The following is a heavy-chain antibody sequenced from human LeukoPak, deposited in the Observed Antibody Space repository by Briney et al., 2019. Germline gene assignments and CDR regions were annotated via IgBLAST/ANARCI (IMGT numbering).Heavy chain of an antibody. CDR2: IIPILGIA. D-gene: IGHD3-10*01. V-gene: IGHV1-69*04. CDR3: ARGPGYYGSGVFYYYGMDV. J-gene: IGHJ6*02. Sequence: SVKVSCKASGYTFTTYGISWVRQAPGQGLEWMGRIIPILGIANYAQKFQGRVTITADKSTSTAYMELSSLRSEDTAVYYCARGPGYYGSGVFYYYGMDVWGQGTTVTVSS. CDR1: GYTFTTYG.